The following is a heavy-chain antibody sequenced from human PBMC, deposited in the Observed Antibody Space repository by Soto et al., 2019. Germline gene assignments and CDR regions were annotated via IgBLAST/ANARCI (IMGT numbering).Heavy chain of an antibody. V-gene: IGHV3-30*03. CDR1: GFTFRSYA. Sequence: QVQVVESGGGVVQPGRSLRLSCAASGFTFRSYAMHWVREAPGKGLEWVAVISYDGVTIYHADSVKGPFTISRDNSKEMLYLQRDSLIAADTAVYYCARGHTPNWYYFYFGMDVWGQGTTVNVSS. CDR3: ARGHTPNWYYFYFGMDV. J-gene: IGHJ6*02. D-gene: IGHD1-1*01. CDR2: ISYDGVTI.